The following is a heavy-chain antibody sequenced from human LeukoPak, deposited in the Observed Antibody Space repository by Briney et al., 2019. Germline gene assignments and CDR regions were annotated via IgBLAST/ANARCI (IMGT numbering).Heavy chain of an antibody. Sequence: GGSLRLSCAASGFTFSSYAMSWVRQAPGKGLEWVSAISSSGGSTYYADSVKGRFTISRDNSKNTLYLQMISLRAEDTAIYYCAKTAGAIFGVVRGYFDYWGQGTLVTVSS. J-gene: IGHJ4*02. V-gene: IGHV3-23*01. CDR1: GFTFSSYA. D-gene: IGHD3-3*01. CDR2: ISSSGGST. CDR3: AKTAGAIFGVVRGYFDY.